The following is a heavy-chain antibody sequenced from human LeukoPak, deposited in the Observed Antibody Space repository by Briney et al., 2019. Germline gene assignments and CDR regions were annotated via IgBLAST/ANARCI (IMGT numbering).Heavy chain of an antibody. J-gene: IGHJ4*02. V-gene: IGHV4-59*01. CDR2: IYYGGST. CDR1: GVSISSYY. Sequence: PSETLSLTCTVSGVSISSYYWSWIRQPPGKGLEWIGDIYYGGSTNYNPSLKSRVSISVDTFQKQFSLKLSSVTAADTAVYYCARVEVRTMVRGVIDYWGQGTLVTVYS. CDR3: ARVEVRTMVRGVIDY. D-gene: IGHD3-10*01.